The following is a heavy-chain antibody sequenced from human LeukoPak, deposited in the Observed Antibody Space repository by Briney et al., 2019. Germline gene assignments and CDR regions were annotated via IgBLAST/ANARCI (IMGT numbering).Heavy chain of an antibody. D-gene: IGHD2-15*01. V-gene: IGHV3-7*01. J-gene: IGHJ4*02. CDR2: INQDGGAK. CDR3: ARVRGYCTGDSCYLNYFDY. CDR1: GFTFSTYW. Sequence: QTGGSLRLSCAASGFTFSTYWMSWVRQAPGKGLEWVANINQDGGAKYYVDSVKGRFTISRDNAKNSLYLQMNSLRAEDTAVYYCARVRGYCTGDSCYLNYFDYWGQGTLVTVSS.